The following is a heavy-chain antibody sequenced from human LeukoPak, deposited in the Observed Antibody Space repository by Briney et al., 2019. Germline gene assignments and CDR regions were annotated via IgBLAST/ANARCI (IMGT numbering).Heavy chain of an antibody. CDR3: AREAMVVTPPFDY. CDR2: IIPIFGTA. V-gene: IGHV1-69*05. J-gene: IGHJ4*02. CDR1: GGTFSSYA. Sequence: SVKVSCKASGGTFSSYAISWVRQAPGQGLEWMGRIIPIFGTANYAQKFQGRVTIPTDESTSTAYMELSSLRSEDTAVYYCAREAMVVTPPFDYWGQGTLVTVSS. D-gene: IGHD2-21*02.